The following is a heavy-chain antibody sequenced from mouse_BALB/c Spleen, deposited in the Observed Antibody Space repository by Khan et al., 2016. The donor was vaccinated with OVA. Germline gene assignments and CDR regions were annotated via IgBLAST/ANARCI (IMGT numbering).Heavy chain of an antibody. CDR3: VRIPVPPYFFDC. CDR1: GYTFTNYT. V-gene: IGHV1-4*01. Sequence: QVQLKESGAELARPGASVKMSCKASGYTFTNYTMHWVKQRPGQGLEWIGYISPSSGYTDYNQKFKDKATLTADKSSSTAYMQLTSLTSDYSAVYYCVRIPVPPYFFDCWGKGTTLTVSS. CDR2: ISPSSGYT. J-gene: IGHJ2*01.